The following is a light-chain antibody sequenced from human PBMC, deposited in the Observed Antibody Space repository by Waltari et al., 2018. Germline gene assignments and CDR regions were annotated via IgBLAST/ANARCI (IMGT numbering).Light chain of an antibody. J-gene: IGKJ4*01. Sequence: DIQMTQSPSSLSASVGDRVSITCQTSQSISSYLNWYQQKPGKAPKLLIYDASTLQSGVPSRFSGSGSGTDFTLTISSLQPEDFATYHCQQSDSMPFTFGGGTKVEIK. CDR2: DAS. CDR3: QQSDSMPFT. V-gene: IGKV1-39*01. CDR1: QSISSY.